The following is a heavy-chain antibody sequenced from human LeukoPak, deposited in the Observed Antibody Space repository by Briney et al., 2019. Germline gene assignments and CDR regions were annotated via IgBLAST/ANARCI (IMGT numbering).Heavy chain of an antibody. D-gene: IGHD1-26*01. J-gene: IGHJ4*02. CDR3: TRESGSYHGNDY. CDR2: INPNNGAT. CDR1: GYTFTGYY. Sequence: ASVKVSCKASGYTFTGYYMHWVRQAPGQGLEWMGRINPNNGATNYAQKLQGRVTITGDTSISTAYMELSSLRSDDTAVYCCTRESGSYHGNDYWGQGTLVTVSS. V-gene: IGHV1-2*06.